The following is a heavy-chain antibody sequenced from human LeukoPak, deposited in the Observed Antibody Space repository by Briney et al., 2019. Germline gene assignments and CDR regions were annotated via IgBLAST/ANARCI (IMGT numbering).Heavy chain of an antibody. V-gene: IGHV3-74*01. D-gene: IGHD2-15*01. CDR3: ARVGRDSQHLDY. Sequence: PGGSLRLSCAASGFTFSSYWTHWVRQVPGKGLVWVSRINSDGSSTSYADSVKGRFTISRDNAENTLYLQMNNLRAEDTAVYYCARVGRDSQHLDYWGPGTLVTVSS. J-gene: IGHJ4*02. CDR1: GFTFSSYW. CDR2: INSDGSST.